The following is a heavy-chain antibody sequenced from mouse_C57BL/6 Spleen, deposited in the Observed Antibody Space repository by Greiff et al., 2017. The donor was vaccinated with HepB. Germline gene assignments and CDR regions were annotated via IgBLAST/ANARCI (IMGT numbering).Heavy chain of an antibody. J-gene: IGHJ2*01. Sequence: EVQVVESGGGLVQPGASLRLSCAASGFTFTDYYMSWVRQPPGKAPEWLALIRNKANGYTTEYTASGKGRFTITRATSQNNLYLQMHTLRAADSSTCYCVRDRTDQDTFDYWGQGTTLTVSS. CDR3: VRDRTDQDTFDY. CDR2: IRNKANGYTT. CDR1: GFTFTDYY. V-gene: IGHV7-4*01. D-gene: IGHD3-2*02.